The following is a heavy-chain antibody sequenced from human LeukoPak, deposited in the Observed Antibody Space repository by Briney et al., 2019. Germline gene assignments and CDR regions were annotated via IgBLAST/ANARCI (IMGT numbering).Heavy chain of an antibody. D-gene: IGHD2-21*02. Sequence: PWGSLRLSCAASGFTVSSNYMNWVRQAPGKGLEWVSVIYSGGSTYYADSVKGRFTISRDNSKNTLYLQMNSLRAEDTAVYYCARAYCGGDCPLWYWGQGTLVTVSS. V-gene: IGHV3-53*01. J-gene: IGHJ4*02. CDR3: ARAYCGGDCPLWY. CDR2: IYSGGST. CDR1: GFTVSSNY.